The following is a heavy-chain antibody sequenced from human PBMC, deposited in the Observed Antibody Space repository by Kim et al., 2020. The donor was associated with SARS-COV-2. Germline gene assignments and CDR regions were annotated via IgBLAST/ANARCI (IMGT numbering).Heavy chain of an antibody. D-gene: IGHD3-22*01. V-gene: IGHV1-69*01. J-gene: IGHJ3*02. Sequence: KFQGRVTMTADESTSTAYMELSSLRSEDTAVYYCARDLSMIVRRGDAFDIWGQGTMVTVSS. CDR3: ARDLSMIVRRGDAFDI.